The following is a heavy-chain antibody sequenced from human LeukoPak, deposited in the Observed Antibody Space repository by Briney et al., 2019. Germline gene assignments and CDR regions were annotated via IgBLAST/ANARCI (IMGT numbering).Heavy chain of an antibody. CDR2: VYSGGNT. Sequence: PGGSLRLSCAASGFTVSTNYMSWVRQAPGKGLEWVSLVYSGGNTNYADSVKGRFTISRDNSKNTLYLQMNSLSAEDTAVYYCARDRVNWNDVGGLFDYWGQGTLVTVSS. J-gene: IGHJ4*02. D-gene: IGHD1-1*01. V-gene: IGHV3-53*01. CDR3: ARDRVNWNDVGGLFDY. CDR1: GFTVSTNY.